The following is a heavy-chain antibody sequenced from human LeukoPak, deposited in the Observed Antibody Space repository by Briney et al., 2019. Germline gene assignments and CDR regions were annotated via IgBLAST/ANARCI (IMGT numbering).Heavy chain of an antibody. CDR3: GRRVHGGTLDY. V-gene: IGHV4-4*08. J-gene: IGHJ4*02. D-gene: IGHD4-23*01. CDR1: GGSISSYY. CDR2: IYSSGST. Sequence: PSETLSLTCTVSGGSISSYYWSWIRQPPGKGLEWIRYIYSSGSTNYNPSLKSRVTISVDMSRNQFSLKLSSVTAADTAVYYCGRRVHGGTLDYWGQGTLVTVSS.